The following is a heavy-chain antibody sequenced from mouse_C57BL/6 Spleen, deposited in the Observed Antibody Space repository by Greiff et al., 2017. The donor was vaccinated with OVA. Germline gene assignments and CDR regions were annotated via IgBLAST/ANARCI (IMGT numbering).Heavy chain of an antibody. CDR3: AREDWGTTYWYFDV. CDR1: GYTFTSYW. J-gene: IGHJ1*03. CDR2: IDPSDSET. D-gene: IGHD2-1*01. V-gene: IGHV1-52*01. Sequence: VQLQQPGAELVRPGSSVKLSCKASGYTFTSYWMHWVKQRPIQGLEWIGNIDPSDSETHYNQKFKDKATLTVEKSSSTAYMQLSSLTSEDSAVYYCAREDWGTTYWYFDVWGTGTTVTVSS.